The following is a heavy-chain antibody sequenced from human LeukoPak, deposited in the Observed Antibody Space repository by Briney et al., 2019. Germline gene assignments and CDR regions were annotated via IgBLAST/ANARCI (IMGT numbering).Heavy chain of an antibody. V-gene: IGHV4-34*01. CDR3: ARLVRVVVPAAQDGNDAFDI. CDR2: INHSGST. Sequence: PSETLSLTCAVYGGSFSGYYWSWIRQPPGKGLEWIGEINHSGSTNYNPSLKSRVTISVDTSKNQFSLKLSSVTAADTAVYYCARLVRVVVPAAQDGNDAFDIWGQGTMVTVSS. J-gene: IGHJ3*02. CDR1: GGSFSGYY. D-gene: IGHD2-2*01.